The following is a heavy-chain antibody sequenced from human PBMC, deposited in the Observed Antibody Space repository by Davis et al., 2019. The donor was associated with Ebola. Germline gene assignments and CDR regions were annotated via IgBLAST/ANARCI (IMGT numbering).Heavy chain of an antibody. J-gene: IGHJ4*02. D-gene: IGHD3-16*01. V-gene: IGHV1-3*01. Sequence: ASVKVSCKASGYTFTSYAMHWVRQAPGQRLEWMGWINAGNGNTKYSQKFQGRVTITRDTSASTAYMELSSLRSEDTAVYYCARGQGSGEYSGDYWGQGTLVTVSS. CDR2: INAGNGNT. CDR1: GYTFTSYA. CDR3: ARGQGSGEYSGDY.